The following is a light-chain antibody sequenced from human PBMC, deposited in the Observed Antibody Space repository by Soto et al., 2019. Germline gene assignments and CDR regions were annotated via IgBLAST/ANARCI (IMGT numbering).Light chain of an antibody. CDR3: QQYGSSPLT. V-gene: IGKV3-11*01. CDR1: QSVSDY. Sequence: EIVLTQSPATLSLSPGERATLSCRASQSVSDYLAWYQQKPGQAPRLLIYDASNRATGIPARFSGSGSGTDFTLTISSLEPEDFAVYYCQQYGSSPLTFGQGTRLENK. CDR2: DAS. J-gene: IGKJ5*01.